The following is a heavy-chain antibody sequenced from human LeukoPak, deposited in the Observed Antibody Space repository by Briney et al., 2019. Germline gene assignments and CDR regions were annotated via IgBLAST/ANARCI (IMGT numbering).Heavy chain of an antibody. V-gene: IGHV1-69*13. D-gene: IGHD3-10*01. CDR3: ARDPYGSGSYYNYWFDP. CDR2: IIPIFGTA. CDR1: GGTFSSYA. J-gene: IGHJ5*02. Sequence: SVKVSCKASGGTFSSYAISWVRQAPGQGLEWMGGIIPIFGTANYAQKFQGRVTITADESTGTAYMELSSLRSEDTAVYYCARDPYGSGSYYNYWFDPWGQGTLVTVSS.